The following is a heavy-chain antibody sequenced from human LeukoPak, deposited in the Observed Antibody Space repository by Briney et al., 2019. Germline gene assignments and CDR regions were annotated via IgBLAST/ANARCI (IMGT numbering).Heavy chain of an antibody. D-gene: IGHD1-26*01. Sequence: SETLSLTCAVSGGSISGYYWSWIRQPPGKGLEWIGYIYTSGSTNYNPSLKSRVTISVDTSKNQFSLRLSSVTAADTAMYFCARAYSRSYSHFDDWGQGTLVTVSS. J-gene: IGHJ4*02. CDR1: GGSISGYY. CDR2: IYTSGST. CDR3: ARAYSRSYSHFDD. V-gene: IGHV4-4*09.